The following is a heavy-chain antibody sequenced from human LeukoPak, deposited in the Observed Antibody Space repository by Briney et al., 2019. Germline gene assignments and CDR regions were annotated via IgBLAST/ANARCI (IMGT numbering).Heavy chain of an antibody. CDR1: GYTFTSYH. V-gene: IGHV1-8*01. D-gene: IGHD1-14*01. CDR3: VRVPPGTTIYAY. J-gene: IGHJ4*02. Sequence: GASVKVSCKASGYTFTSYHINWVRQATGQGLEWVGWMNPNNSDIGYAQKFQGRVTMTRNTSIGTAYMELSSLRFEDTAIYYCVRVPPGTTIYAYWGQGTLVTVSS. CDR2: MNPNNSDI.